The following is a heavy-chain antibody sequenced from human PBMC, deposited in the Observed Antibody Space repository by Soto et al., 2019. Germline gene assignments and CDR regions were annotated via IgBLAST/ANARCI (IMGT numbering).Heavy chain of an antibody. J-gene: IGHJ6*02. Sequence: TSETLSLTCTVSGGSISSYYWSWIRQPPGKGLEWIGYIYYSGSTNYNPSLKSRVTISVDTSKNQFSLKLSSVTAADTAVYYCARALRYFDWPPLYYGMDVWGQGTTVTVSS. CDR2: IYYSGST. D-gene: IGHD3-9*01. CDR3: ARALRYFDWPPLYYGMDV. CDR1: GGSISSYY. V-gene: IGHV4-59*01.